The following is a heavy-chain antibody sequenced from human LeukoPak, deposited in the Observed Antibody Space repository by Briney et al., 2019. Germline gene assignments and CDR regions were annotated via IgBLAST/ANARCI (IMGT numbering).Heavy chain of an antibody. V-gene: IGHV3-30*19. CDR1: GFTFDNYH. CDR3: ARGYGRYYYYGMDV. Sequence: GGSLRLSCSASGFTFDNYHLHWVRQAPGKGLEWVAVISSDGSNKYYADSVKGRFTISRDNSKNTLYLQMNSLRAEDTAVYYCARGYGRYYYYGMDVWGQGTTVTVSS. CDR2: ISSDGSNK. D-gene: IGHD4-17*01. J-gene: IGHJ6*02.